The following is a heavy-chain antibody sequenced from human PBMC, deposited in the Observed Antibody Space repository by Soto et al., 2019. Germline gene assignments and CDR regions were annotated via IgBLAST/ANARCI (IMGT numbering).Heavy chain of an antibody. Sequence: ASVKVSCKASGYTFTSYGISWVRQAPGQGLEWMGWISAYNGNTNYAQKLQGRVTMTTDTSTSTAYMELRSLRVEDTAVYFCARTSLVVPVAPREDHWGQGTLVTVSS. CDR1: GYTFTSYG. CDR2: ISAYNGNT. CDR3: ARTSLVVPVAPREDH. J-gene: IGHJ4*02. V-gene: IGHV1-18*01. D-gene: IGHD2-8*02.